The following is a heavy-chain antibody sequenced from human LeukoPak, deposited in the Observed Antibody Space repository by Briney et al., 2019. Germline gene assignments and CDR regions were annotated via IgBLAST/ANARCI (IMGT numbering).Heavy chain of an antibody. Sequence: GGSLRLSCAASGFTFSSYSMNWVRQAPGKGLEWVSYISSSSSTIYYADSVKGRFTVSRDNAKNSLYLQMNSLRDEDTAVYYCARDGKDIVVVPADIGDYWGQGTLVTVSS. J-gene: IGHJ4*02. CDR1: GFTFSSYS. V-gene: IGHV3-48*02. D-gene: IGHD2-2*01. CDR2: ISSSSSTI. CDR3: ARDGKDIVVVPADIGDY.